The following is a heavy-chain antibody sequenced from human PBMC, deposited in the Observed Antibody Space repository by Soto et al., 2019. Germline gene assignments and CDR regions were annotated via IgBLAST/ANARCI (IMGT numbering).Heavy chain of an antibody. CDR3: AKRTVGWYFDL. V-gene: IGHV3-23*01. J-gene: IGHJ2*01. CDR2: ISGSGGST. CDR1: GFTFSSYA. D-gene: IGHD4-17*01. Sequence: VQLLESGGGLVQPGGSLRLSCAASGFTFSSYAMNWVRQAPGKGLEWVSVISGSGGSTYYADAVKVRFTISRDNSKNTLYLQMNSLRAEDTAVYYCAKRTVGWYFDLWGRGTLVTVSS.